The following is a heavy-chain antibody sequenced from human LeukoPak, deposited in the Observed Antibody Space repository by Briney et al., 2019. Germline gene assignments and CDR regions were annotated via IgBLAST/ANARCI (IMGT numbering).Heavy chain of an antibody. J-gene: IGHJ3*02. Sequence: GGSLRLSCAASGFTFDDYAMHLVRQAPGKGLEWASGISWNSGSIGYADSVKGRSTISGDNAKNSLYLQMNSLRAEDTALYYCARRTIDYGDYGDAFDIWGQGTMVTVSS. CDR3: ARRTIDYGDYGDAFDI. V-gene: IGHV3-9*01. D-gene: IGHD4-17*01. CDR1: GFTFDDYA. CDR2: ISWNSGSI.